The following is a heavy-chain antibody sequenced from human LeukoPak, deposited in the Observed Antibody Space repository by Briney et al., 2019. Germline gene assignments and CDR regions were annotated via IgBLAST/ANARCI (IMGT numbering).Heavy chain of an antibody. D-gene: IGHD4-11*01. J-gene: IGHJ4*02. Sequence: GGSLRLACVASVLTFTGHSMYWVRQAPGKGLEWVAVVAHDEKTIFYADSLKGRFTVSRDNSKNTVYLQMNSLRAEDTAVYYCAKRGNDYSYPFDYWGQGTLVTVSS. CDR1: VLTFTGHS. CDR2: VAHDEKTI. V-gene: IGHV3-30-3*02. CDR3: AKRGNDYSYPFDY.